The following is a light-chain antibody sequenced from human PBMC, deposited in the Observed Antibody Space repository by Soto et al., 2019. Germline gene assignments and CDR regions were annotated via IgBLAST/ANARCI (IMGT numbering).Light chain of an antibody. J-gene: IGKJ1*01. CDR2: GAS. CDR1: QSVSSSY. V-gene: IGKV3-20*01. CDR3: QRYGSSPST. Sequence: EIVLTQSPGTLSLSPGERATLSCRAGQSVSSSYLAWYQQKPGQTPRLLIYGASSRATGIPDRFSGTGSGTDFTLTISRLEPEDFAVDYCQRYGSSPSTFGQGTKVEIK.